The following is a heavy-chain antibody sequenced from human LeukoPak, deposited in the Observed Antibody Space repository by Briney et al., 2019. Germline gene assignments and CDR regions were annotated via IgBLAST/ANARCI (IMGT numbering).Heavy chain of an antibody. CDR1: GGTFSSYA. CDR2: IIPIFGTA. V-gene: IGHV1-69*05. Sequence: GASVKVSCKASGGTFSSYAISWVRQAPAQGLEWMGRIIPIFGTANYAQKFQGRVTITTDESTSKAYIELSSLRSEDTAVYYCASLSDFKLAFDIWGQGTMVTVSS. D-gene: IGHD3-3*01. CDR3: ASLSDFKLAFDI. J-gene: IGHJ3*02.